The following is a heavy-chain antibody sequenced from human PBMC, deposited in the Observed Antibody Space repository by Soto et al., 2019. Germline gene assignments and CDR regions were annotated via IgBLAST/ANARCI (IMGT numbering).Heavy chain of an antibody. CDR1: GGSITSSRCH. Sequence: LYRTSTNFGGSITSSRCHWGWIPRPPGKGGEWIAILKFGGTIFYTPSSKSRVTLSVDTSKNQFALKLSSVTAAETAVYYWARHGISGGYYDAFDIWVQGTMVT. D-gene: IGHD1-26*01. CDR3: ARHGISGGYYDAFDI. J-gene: IGHJ3*02. V-gene: IGHV4-39*01. CDR2: LKFGGTI.